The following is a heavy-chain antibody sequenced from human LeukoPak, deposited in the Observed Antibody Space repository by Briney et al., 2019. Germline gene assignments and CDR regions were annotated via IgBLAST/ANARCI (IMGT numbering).Heavy chain of an antibody. V-gene: IGHV1-8*01. J-gene: IGHJ2*01. CDR2: MNPNSGNT. Sequence: GASVKVSCKFSGYTLTSYDINWVRQATGQGLEWMGWMNPNSGNTGYAQKFQGRVTMTSDTSITTAYMDLSSLTSEDTAVYYCARGRVGATSHSNWFFDLWGRGTPVTVSS. CDR3: ARGRVGATSHSNWFFDL. CDR1: GYTLTSYD. D-gene: IGHD1-26*01.